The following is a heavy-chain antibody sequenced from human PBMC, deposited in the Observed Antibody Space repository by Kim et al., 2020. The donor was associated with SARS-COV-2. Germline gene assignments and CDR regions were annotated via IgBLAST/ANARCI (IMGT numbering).Heavy chain of an antibody. D-gene: IGHD3-9*01. CDR1: GFTFSSYA. V-gene: IGHV3-23*01. Sequence: GGSLRLSCAASGFTFSSYAMSWVRQAPGKGLEWVSAISGSGGSTYYADSVKGRFTITRDNAKNTLYLQMNSMRAEDTAVYYCARIIYDILTGYRRAPFDYWGQGTLVTVSS. J-gene: IGHJ4*02. CDR2: ISGSGGST. CDR3: ARIIYDILTGYRRAPFDY.